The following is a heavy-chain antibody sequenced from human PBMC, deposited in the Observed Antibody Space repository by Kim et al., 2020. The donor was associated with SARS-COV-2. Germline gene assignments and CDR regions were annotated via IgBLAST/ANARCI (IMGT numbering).Heavy chain of an antibody. CDR3: ASEGYASGTMGDFDY. CDR2: TSSDGSII. Sequence: GGSLRLSCLASGFTFSSYAMSWIRQAPGKGPEWVAVTSSDGSIIYYADSVKGRFTISRANSRNTLYLDMDSLSAQDTAIYYCASEGYASGTMGDFDYWG. CDR1: GFTFSSYA. V-gene: IGHV3-30*04. D-gene: IGHD3-10*01. J-gene: IGHJ4*01.